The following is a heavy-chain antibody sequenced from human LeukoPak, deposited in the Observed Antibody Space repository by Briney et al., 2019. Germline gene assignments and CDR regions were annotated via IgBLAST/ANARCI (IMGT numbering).Heavy chain of an antibody. J-gene: IGHJ5*02. CDR1: GGSISRAGYF. CDR3: AREFADSNWFDP. Sequence: SQTLSLTCTVSGGSISRAGYFWSWIRQHPGKGLEWIGYVYYSGRTYYNPSLKSRVSISIDTSKNQFSLKLNSVTAADTAVYYCAREFADSNWFDPWGQGTLVTVSS. D-gene: IGHD3-16*01. V-gene: IGHV4-31*03. CDR2: VYYSGRT.